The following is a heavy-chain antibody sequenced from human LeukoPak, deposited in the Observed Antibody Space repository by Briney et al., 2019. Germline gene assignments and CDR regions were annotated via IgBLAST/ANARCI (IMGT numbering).Heavy chain of an antibody. J-gene: IGHJ4*02. D-gene: IGHD3-16*01. Sequence: GGSLRLSCEASGFRFDLYAMFWVRQAPGKGLEFVSGIGSNGDDKYYGDSVKDRFTISRDNSKDTLFLQMGSLRLEDTAVYYCARGRIGFGSANYLDSWGQGTLLTVSS. CDR1: GFRFDLYA. CDR2: IGSNGDDK. V-gene: IGHV3-64*02. CDR3: ARGRIGFGSANYLDS.